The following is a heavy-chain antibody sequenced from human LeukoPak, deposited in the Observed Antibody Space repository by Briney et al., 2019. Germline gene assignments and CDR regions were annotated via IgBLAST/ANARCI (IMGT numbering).Heavy chain of an antibody. D-gene: IGHD3-10*01. Sequence: GGSLRLSCAASGFTFSGYWMTWVRQAPGKGLEWVANIKEDGSEKNYVDSVKGRFTISRDNAKNSLYLQMSSLRAEDTAMYYCARVGLGVGSGRKASGLDPWGQGTLVTVSS. CDR2: IKEDGSEK. J-gene: IGHJ5*02. CDR3: ARVGLGVGSGRKASGLDP. CDR1: GFTFSGYW. V-gene: IGHV3-7*01.